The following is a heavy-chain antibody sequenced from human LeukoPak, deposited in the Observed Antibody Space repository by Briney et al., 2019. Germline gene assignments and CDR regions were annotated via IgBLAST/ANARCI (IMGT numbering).Heavy chain of an antibody. CDR3: ARVTTVTFDY. J-gene: IGHJ4*02. Sequence: ASVKVSCKASGYTFTSYGITWVRQAPGRGLEWMGWISVYNNNTNSAQQLQDRLTMTTDTSTSTAYMELRSLKSDDTAAYYCARVTTVTFDYWGQGTLVTVSS. CDR2: ISVYNNNT. V-gene: IGHV1-18*01. D-gene: IGHD4-17*01. CDR1: GYTFTSYG.